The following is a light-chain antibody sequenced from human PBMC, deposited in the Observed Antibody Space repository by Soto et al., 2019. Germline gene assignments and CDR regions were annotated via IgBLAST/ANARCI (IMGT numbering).Light chain of an antibody. V-gene: IGKV3-20*01. J-gene: IGKJ1*01. CDR1: QSVSNNY. CDR3: QQYGSSGT. CDR2: GAS. Sequence: EIVLTQSPGTLSLSPGERAILSCRASQSVSNNYLAWYQQKPGQAPRLLIYGASNRATGIPDRFSGSESGTDFTLTISRLEPEDFAVYYCQQYGSSGTFGQGTKVDIK.